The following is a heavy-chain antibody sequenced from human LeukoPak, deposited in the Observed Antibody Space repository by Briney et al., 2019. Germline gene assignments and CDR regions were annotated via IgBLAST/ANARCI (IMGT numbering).Heavy chain of an antibody. Sequence: GGSLRLSCAASGFSVSSYGMHWVRQAPGKGLEWAAFIRYDGSNKYYADSVKGRFTISRDNSKNTLYLQMNSLRAEDTAVYYCAKDGGGYYPSYYYYMDVWGKGTTVTISS. D-gene: IGHD3-22*01. CDR3: AKDGGGYYPSYYYYMDV. CDR2: IRYDGSNK. J-gene: IGHJ6*03. V-gene: IGHV3-30*02. CDR1: GFSVSSYG.